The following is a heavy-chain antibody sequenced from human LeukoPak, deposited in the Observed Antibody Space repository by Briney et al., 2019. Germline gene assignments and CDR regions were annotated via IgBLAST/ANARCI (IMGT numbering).Heavy chain of an antibody. CDR3: AKTRATYYFDY. CDR2: MSCGGGGT. CDR1: GFIFSSDV. Sequence: GSLRLSCAASGFIFSSDVMSWVRQAPGKGLEWVSAMSCGGGGTYYADSVKGRFTISRDNSKNTLYLQMNSLRAEDTAVYYCAKTRATYYFDYLGQGILVTVSS. J-gene: IGHJ4*02. V-gene: IGHV3-23*01.